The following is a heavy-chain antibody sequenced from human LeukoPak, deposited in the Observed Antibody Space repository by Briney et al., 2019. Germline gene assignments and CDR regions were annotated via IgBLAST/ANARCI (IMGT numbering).Heavy chain of an antibody. D-gene: IGHD6-13*01. CDR3: ARRVGFYSSSWSPYFDY. Sequence: PSETLSLTCTVSGGSISSSSYYWGWIRQPPGKGLEWIGSIYYSGSTYYNPSLKSRVTISVDTSKNQFSLKLSSVTAADTAVYYCARRVGFYSSSWSPYFDYWGQGTLVTVSS. CDR2: IYYSGST. CDR1: GGSISSSSYY. J-gene: IGHJ4*02. V-gene: IGHV4-39*01.